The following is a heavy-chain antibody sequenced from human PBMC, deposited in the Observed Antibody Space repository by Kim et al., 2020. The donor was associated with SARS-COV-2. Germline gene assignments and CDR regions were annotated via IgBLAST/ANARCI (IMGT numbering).Heavy chain of an antibody. CDR2: IYTSGST. D-gene: IGHD2-21*02. CDR3: ARGEAYCGGDCYSLASYYYYGMDV. J-gene: IGHJ6*02. CDR1: GGSISSGSYY. Sequence: SETLSLTCTVSGGSISSGSYYWSWIRQPAGKGLEWIGRIYTSGSTNYNPSLKSRVTISVDTSKNQFSLKLSSVTAADTAVYYCARGEAYCGGDCYSLASYYYYGMDVWGQGTTVTVSS. V-gene: IGHV4-61*02.